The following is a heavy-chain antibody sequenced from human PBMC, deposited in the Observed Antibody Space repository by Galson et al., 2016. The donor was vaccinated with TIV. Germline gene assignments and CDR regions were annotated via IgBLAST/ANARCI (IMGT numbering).Heavy chain of an antibody. CDR2: MSGSGSVR. CDR3: ARLGMVDSTLVIDY. V-gene: IGHV3-48*03. CDR1: GFTFSSYR. D-gene: IGHD2-15*01. J-gene: IGHJ4*02. Sequence: SLRLSCAASGFTFSSYRMIWVRQAPGKGLEWVSYMSGSGSVRYYADSVRGRFTISRDNAQNSLYLQMTSLRVEDTALYYCARLGMVDSTLVIDYWGQGALVTVSS.